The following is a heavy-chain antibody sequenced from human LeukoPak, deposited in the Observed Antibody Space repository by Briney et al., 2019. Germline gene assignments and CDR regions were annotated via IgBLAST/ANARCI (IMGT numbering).Heavy chain of an antibody. CDR3: ACSRDLYSPLDY. CDR2: IYHSGAT. V-gene: IGHV4-38-2*01. J-gene: IGHJ4*02. Sequence: PSETLSLTCAVSGYSISSGHFWGWIRQPPGKGLEWIGSIYHSGATYYNPSLKSRITISVDTSKNQFSLKLNSVTAADTALYYCACSRDLYSPLDYWGQGTLVTVSS. CDR1: GYSISSGHF. D-gene: IGHD5-24*01.